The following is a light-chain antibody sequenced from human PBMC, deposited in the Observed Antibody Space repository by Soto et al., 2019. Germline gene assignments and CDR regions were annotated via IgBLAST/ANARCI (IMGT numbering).Light chain of an antibody. CDR2: DVS. J-gene: IGLJ2*01. Sequence: QSALTQPASVSGSPGQSITISCTGTSRDVGGYNYVSWYQQQPGKAPKLMIYDVSNRPSGVSNRFSGSKSVNTASLTISGLQADDEADYYCSSYSSSSTVVFGGGTKLTVL. V-gene: IGLV2-14*01. CDR1: SRDVGGYNY. CDR3: SSYSSSSTVV.